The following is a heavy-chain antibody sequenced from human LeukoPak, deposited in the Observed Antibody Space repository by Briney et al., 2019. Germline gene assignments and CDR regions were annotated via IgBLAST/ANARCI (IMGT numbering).Heavy chain of an antibody. CDR2: IYHSGST. CDR3: ARQRYDSSGYGPIYYFDY. V-gene: IGHV4-30-2*01. Sequence: SQTLSLTCAVSGGSISSGGYSWSWIRQPPGKGLEWIGYIYHSGSTYYNPSLKSRVTISVDTSKNQFSLKLSSVTAADTAVYYCARQRYDSSGYGPIYYFDYWGQGTLVTVSS. CDR1: GGSISSGGYS. D-gene: IGHD3-22*01. J-gene: IGHJ4*02.